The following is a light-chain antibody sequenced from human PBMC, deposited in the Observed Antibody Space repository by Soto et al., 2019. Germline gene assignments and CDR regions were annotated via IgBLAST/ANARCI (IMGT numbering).Light chain of an antibody. V-gene: IGKV1-5*01. CDR1: QSIRTW. J-gene: IGKJ2*01. Sequence: DIQMTQSPSTLSASVGDRVTITCRASQSIRTWLAWYQQKPGKVPKVLIYDASSLESGVPSRFSGSGSRTEFTLTISSLQPDDFATYYCQQYNSYSYTFGQGTKLEIK. CDR2: DAS. CDR3: QQYNSYSYT.